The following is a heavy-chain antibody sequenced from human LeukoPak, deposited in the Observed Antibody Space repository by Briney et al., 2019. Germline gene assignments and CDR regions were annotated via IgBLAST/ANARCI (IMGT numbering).Heavy chain of an antibody. CDR1: GFSISSGWYY. J-gene: IGHJ3*02. CDR2: IYTSGST. Sequence: SQTLCLTCAAPGFSISSGWYYWSWLPQPTGKGLVWRGRIYTSGSTNYNPSLKSRVTISVDTSKNQFSLKLSSVTAADTAVYYCARENVLYCGGDCATYAFDIWGQGTMVTVSS. V-gene: IGHV4-61*02. D-gene: IGHD2-21*02. CDR3: ARENVLYCGGDCATYAFDI.